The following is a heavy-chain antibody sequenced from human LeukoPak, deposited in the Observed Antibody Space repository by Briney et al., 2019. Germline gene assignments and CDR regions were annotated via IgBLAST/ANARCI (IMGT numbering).Heavy chain of an antibody. J-gene: IGHJ6*02. CDR3: ARHTVTTNYYYYGMDV. CDR2: IYYSGST. D-gene: IGHD4-17*01. Sequence: SETLSLTCTVSGGSISSYYWSWIRQPPGKGLEWIWYIYYSGSTNYNPSLKSRVTISVDTSKNQFSLKLSSVTAADTAVYYCARHTVTTNYYYYGMDVWGQGTTVTVSS. CDR1: GGSISSYY. V-gene: IGHV4-59*08.